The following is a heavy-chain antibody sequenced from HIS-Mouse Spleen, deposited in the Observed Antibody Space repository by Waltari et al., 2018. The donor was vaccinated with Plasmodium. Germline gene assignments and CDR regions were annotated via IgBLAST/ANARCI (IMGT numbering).Heavy chain of an antibody. CDR2: INHSGST. CDR1: GGSFRGYY. V-gene: IGHV4-34*01. Sequence: AGLLTPSETLSLTCAVYGGSFRGYYWSWIRQPPGKGLEWIGEINHSGSTNYNPSLKSRVTISVDTSKNQFSLKLSSVTAADTAVYYCARVTSSGVYWYFDLWGRGTLVTVSS. J-gene: IGHJ2*01. CDR3: ARVTSSGVYWYFDL. D-gene: IGHD3-3*01.